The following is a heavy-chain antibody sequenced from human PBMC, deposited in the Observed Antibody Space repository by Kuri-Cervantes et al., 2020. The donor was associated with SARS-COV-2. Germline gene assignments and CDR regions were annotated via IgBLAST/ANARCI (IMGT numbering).Heavy chain of an antibody. CDR1: GYTFSNYW. CDR2: IYPGESDT. Sequence: GESLKISCKGSGYTFSNYWIGWVRQMPEKGLEWMGLIYPGESDTRYRRSFQGQVTMSVDKSIHTAYLQWSSLRASDTAMYYCASLRFLEWLSPFDYWGQGTLVTVSS. J-gene: IGHJ4*01. V-gene: IGHV5-51*01. D-gene: IGHD3-3*01. CDR3: ASLRFLEWLSPFDY.